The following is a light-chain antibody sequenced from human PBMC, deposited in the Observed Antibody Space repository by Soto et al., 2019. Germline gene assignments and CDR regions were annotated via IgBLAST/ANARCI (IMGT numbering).Light chain of an antibody. J-gene: IGLJ2*01. V-gene: IGLV2-14*01. CDR1: SSDIGAYKY. Sequence: QSVLTQPASVSGSPGQSITNSCTGTSSDIGAYKYVSWYQQHPGRAPKLMIYEVIHRPSGVSSRFSGSKSGKTASLSISGLQADDEADYYCSSYTSSRTLVFGGGTKLTVL. CDR3: SSYTSSRTLV. CDR2: EVI.